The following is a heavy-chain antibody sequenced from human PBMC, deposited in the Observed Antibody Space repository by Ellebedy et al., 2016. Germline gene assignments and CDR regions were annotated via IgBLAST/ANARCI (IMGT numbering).Heavy chain of an antibody. CDR2: IGMSSSSI. CDR1: GFSLRTYT. V-gene: IGHV3-48*04. CDR3: VRDRSTGWYYFDL. Sequence: GESLKISCAVSGFSLRTYTMNWVRQAPGKGLEWVAYIGMSSSSIYYADSVKVRFTISRDNAKNSLSLQMNGLSAEDSAVYYCVRDRSTGWYYFDLWGQGTLVTVSS. J-gene: IGHJ4*02. D-gene: IGHD6-19*01.